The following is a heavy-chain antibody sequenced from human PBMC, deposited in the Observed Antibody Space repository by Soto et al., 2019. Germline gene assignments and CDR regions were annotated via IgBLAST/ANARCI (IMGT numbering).Heavy chain of an antibody. Sequence: XXTLSLACTVSGASISSGAYYWSFIRQLPGKELEWIGAIYHSGSTYYHPSLKSRVTISVVTSKNQFSLRLTSLNAADTAVYFCARQTGGFGYYFDYWGQGTLVTVSS. J-gene: IGHJ4*02. CDR3: ARQTGGFGYYFDY. CDR2: IYHSGST. V-gene: IGHV4-39*01. CDR1: GASISSGAYY. D-gene: IGHD3-16*01.